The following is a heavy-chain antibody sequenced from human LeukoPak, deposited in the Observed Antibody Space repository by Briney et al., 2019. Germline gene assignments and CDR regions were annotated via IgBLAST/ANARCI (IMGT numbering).Heavy chain of an antibody. D-gene: IGHD3-22*01. J-gene: IGHJ4*02. CDR2: IIPIFGTA. CDR1: GGTFSSYA. CDR3: ASGYYDSSGYYYLDY. Sequence: SVKVSCKASGGTFSSYAISWVRQAPGQGLEWMGRIIPIFGTANYAQKFQGRVTITTDESTSTAYMELSSLRSEDTAVCYCASGYYDSSGYYYLDYWGQGTLVTVSS. V-gene: IGHV1-69*05.